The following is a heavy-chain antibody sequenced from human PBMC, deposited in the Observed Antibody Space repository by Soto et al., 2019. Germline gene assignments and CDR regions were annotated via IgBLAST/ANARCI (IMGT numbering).Heavy chain of an antibody. J-gene: IGHJ4*02. Sequence: SETLSLTCTVSGGSISSSSYYWGWIRQPPGKGLEWIGSIYYSGSTYYNPSPKSRVTISVDTSKNQFSLKLSSVTAADTAVYYCARPPRGRWLGTFDYWGQGTLVTVSS. CDR1: GGSISSSSYY. V-gene: IGHV4-39*01. CDR3: ARPPRGRWLGTFDY. CDR2: IYYSGST. D-gene: IGHD6-19*01.